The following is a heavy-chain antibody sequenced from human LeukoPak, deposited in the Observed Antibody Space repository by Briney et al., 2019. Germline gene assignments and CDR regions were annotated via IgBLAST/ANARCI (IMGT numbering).Heavy chain of an antibody. CDR3: ARGGGRTYSSSWPDKNWFDP. Sequence: SETLSLTCAVYGGSFSGYYWSWIRQPPGKGLEWIGEFNHSGSTNYNPSLKSRVTISVDTSKNQFSLKLSSVTAADTAVYYCARGGGRTYSSSWPDKNWFDPWGQGTLVTVSS. CDR1: GGSFSGYY. J-gene: IGHJ5*02. CDR2: FNHSGST. D-gene: IGHD6-13*01. V-gene: IGHV4-34*01.